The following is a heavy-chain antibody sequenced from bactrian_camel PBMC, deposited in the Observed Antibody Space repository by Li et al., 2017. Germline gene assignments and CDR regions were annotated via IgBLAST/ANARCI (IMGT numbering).Heavy chain of an antibody. CDR3: VRDLINGGIYYTFAY. CDR1: GFTFSTYA. D-gene: IGHD7*01. V-gene: IGHV3S35*01. CDR2: TCTGGGST. J-gene: IGHJ6*01. Sequence: DVQLVESGGGLVQPGGSLRLSCASSGFTFSTYAMSWVRQAPGKGLEWVSTCTGGGSTYFADSVKGRFTISRDNAKNTVYLQMNSLKPEDTAVYYCVRDLINGGIYYTFAYWGQGTQVTVS.